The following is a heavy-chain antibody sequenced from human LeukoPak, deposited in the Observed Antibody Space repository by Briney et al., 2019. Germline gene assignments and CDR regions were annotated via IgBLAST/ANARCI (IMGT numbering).Heavy chain of an antibody. CDR3: ARVKECSGDCYPFEY. Sequence: PSETLSLTCTVSGGSISNYYWSWIRQPAGKGLEWIGRIYTSGSTNYNPSLKSRVTMSVDTSKNQFSLKLSSVTAADTAVYYCARVKECSGDCYPFEYWGQGTLVTVSS. J-gene: IGHJ4*02. D-gene: IGHD2-21*02. CDR1: GGSISNYY. V-gene: IGHV4-4*07. CDR2: IYTSGST.